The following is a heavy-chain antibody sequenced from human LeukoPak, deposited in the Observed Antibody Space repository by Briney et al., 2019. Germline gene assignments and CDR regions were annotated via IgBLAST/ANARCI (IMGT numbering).Heavy chain of an antibody. V-gene: IGHV4-59*12. Sequence: SETLSLTCTVSGGSISSYYWSWIRQSPGKGLEWIGYIYYSGKTNYNPSLKSRVTMSVDTSKNQFSLKLSSVTAADTAVYYCARGRGYSYGEYYFDYWGQGTLVTVSS. J-gene: IGHJ4*02. CDR1: GGSISSYY. CDR2: IYYSGKT. D-gene: IGHD5-18*01. CDR3: ARGRGYSYGEYYFDY.